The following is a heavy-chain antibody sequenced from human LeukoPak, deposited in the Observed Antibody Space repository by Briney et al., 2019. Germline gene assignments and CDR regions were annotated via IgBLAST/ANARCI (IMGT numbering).Heavy chain of an antibody. V-gene: IGHV3-7*01. D-gene: IGHD3-3*01. CDR3: ASARFCDY. J-gene: IGHJ4*02. Sequence: GGSLRLSCAASGFTFSRYWMNWVRQTPGKGLEWVANIKEDGSEKNYVDSVKGRFTISRGNTKNSLYLQMNSLTAEDTAVYYCASARFCDYWGQGTLVTVSS. CDR1: GFTFSRYW. CDR2: IKEDGSEK.